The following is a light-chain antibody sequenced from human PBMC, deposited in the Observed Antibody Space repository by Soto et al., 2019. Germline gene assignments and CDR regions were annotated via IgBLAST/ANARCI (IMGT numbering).Light chain of an antibody. CDR3: QHCHDMPLT. Sequence: ELTQSTSSLSASIGDRVTISCQASHDIINYLNWYQQRPGKAPKLLIYDASTLETGVPSRFRGSGYGTDFTLTITSLQPGDIATYYCQHCHDMPLTFGGGTKVDIK. V-gene: IGKV1-33*01. CDR1: HDIINY. CDR2: DAS. J-gene: IGKJ4*01.